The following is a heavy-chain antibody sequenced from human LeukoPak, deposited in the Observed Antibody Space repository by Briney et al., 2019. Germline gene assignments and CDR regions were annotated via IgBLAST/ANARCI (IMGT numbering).Heavy chain of an antibody. Sequence: PSETLSLTCTVSGGSVSSGSYYWSWIRQPPGKGLEWIGYIYYSGSTNYNPSLKSRVTISVDTSKNQFSLKLSSVTAADTAVYYCARETGLDPRVDYWGQGTLVTVSS. CDR2: IYYSGST. V-gene: IGHV4-61*01. J-gene: IGHJ4*02. CDR1: GGSVSSGSYY. CDR3: ARETGLDPRVDY. D-gene: IGHD1-14*01.